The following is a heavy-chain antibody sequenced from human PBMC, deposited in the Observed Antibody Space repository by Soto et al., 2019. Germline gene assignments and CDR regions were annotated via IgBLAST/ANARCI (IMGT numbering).Heavy chain of an antibody. J-gene: IGHJ4*02. CDR2: ISGSGSYT. D-gene: IGHD6-19*01. CDR1: GFTFSSYA. CDR3: ARLKSRIAVAESTGY. V-gene: IGHV3-21*01. Sequence: GGSRRLSCEASGFTFSSYAMSWVRYAPGKGLEWVSAISGSGSYTYYADSVKGRFTISRDNTNNSLYLQMNSLRAEDTAVYYCARLKSRIAVAESTGYWGQGTLVTVSS.